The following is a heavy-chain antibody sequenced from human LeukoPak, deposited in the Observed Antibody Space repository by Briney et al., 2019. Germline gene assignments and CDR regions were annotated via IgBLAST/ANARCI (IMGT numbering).Heavy chain of an antibody. V-gene: IGHV1-18*01. D-gene: IGHD2-15*01. Sequence: AAVKVSCKASGCTFTSYGISWVRQAPGQGLEWMGWISAYNGNTNYAQKLQGRVTMTTDTSTSTAYMELRSLRSDDTAVYYCARGLGYCSGGSCPDDYWGQGTLVTVSS. J-gene: IGHJ4*02. CDR2: ISAYNGNT. CDR1: GCTFTSYG. CDR3: ARGLGYCSGGSCPDDY.